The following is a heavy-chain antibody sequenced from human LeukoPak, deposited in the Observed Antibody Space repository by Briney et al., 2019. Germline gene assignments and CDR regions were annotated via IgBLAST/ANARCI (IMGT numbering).Heavy chain of an antibody. J-gene: IGHJ5*02. V-gene: IGHV4-31*03. CDR2: IYYSGST. D-gene: IGHD2-21*02. CDR1: GGSISSGGYC. CDR3: ARDCGGDCSNNWFDP. Sequence: SETLSLTCTVSGGSISSGGYCWSWIRQHPGKGLEWIGYIYYSGSTYYNPSLKSRVTISVDTSKNQFSLKLSSVTAADTAVYYCARDCGGDCSNNWFDPWGQGTLVTVSS.